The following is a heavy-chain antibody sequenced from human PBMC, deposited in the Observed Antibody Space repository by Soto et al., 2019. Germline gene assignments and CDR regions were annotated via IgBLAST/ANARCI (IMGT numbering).Heavy chain of an antibody. D-gene: IGHD2-2*01. V-gene: IGHV1-69*02. CDR3: ARVRGYPVGSVVVPGWNQYYYMDV. CDR1: GGTFSSYT. J-gene: IGHJ6*03. Sequence: ASVKVSCKASGGTFSSYTISWVRQAPGQGLEWMGRIIPILGIANYAQKFQGRVTITADKSTSTAYMELSSLRSEDTAVYYCARVRGYPVGSVVVPGWNQYYYMDVWGKGTTVTVSS. CDR2: IIPILGIA.